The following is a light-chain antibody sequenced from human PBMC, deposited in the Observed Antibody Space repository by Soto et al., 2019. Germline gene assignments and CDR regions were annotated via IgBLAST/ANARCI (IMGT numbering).Light chain of an antibody. CDR1: QSVSSN. CDR3: QHYNNWPPWT. CDR2: GAS. Sequence: EIVITQSPATLSVSPGESATLSCRASQSVSSNLAWYQQKPGQGPRLLIYGASTRATGIPARFSGSGSGTEFTLTISSLQSEDFAVYYCQHYNNWPPWTFGQGTKVEIK. V-gene: IGKV3-15*01. J-gene: IGKJ1*01.